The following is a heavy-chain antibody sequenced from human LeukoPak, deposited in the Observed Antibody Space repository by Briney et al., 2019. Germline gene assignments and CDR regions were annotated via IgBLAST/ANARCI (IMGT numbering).Heavy chain of an antibody. CDR1: GFTFSRYW. Sequence: GGSLRLSCAAPGFTFSRYWMHWVRQAPGKGLVWVSRINSDGSSTSYADSVKGRFTISRDNAKNTLYLQMNSLRVEDTAVYYCTSGPYDSGGYYYVGLDYFDYWGQGTLVTVSS. J-gene: IGHJ4*02. V-gene: IGHV3-74*01. CDR2: INSDGSST. CDR3: TSGPYDSGGYYYVGLDYFDY. D-gene: IGHD3-22*01.